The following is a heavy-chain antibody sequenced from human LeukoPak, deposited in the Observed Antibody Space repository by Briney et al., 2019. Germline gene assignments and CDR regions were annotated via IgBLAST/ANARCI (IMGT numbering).Heavy chain of an antibody. Sequence: SETLSLTCTVSGGSIISSSYYWGWIRQPPGKGLEWIGSIYYSGSTYYNPSLKSRVTISVDTSKNQFSLKLSSVTAADTAVYYCAREDNGNYFDYWGQGTLVTVSS. CDR2: IYYSGST. CDR3: AREDNGNYFDY. J-gene: IGHJ4*02. D-gene: IGHD1-26*01. V-gene: IGHV4-39*07. CDR1: GGSIISSSYY.